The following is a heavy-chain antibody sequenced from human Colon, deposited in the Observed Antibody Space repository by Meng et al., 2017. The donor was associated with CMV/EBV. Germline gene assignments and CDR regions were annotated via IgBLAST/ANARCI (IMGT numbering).Heavy chain of an antibody. CDR1: GYTFSDYH. V-gene: IGHV1-2*02. Sequence: QVHVVQSGAEVKKPGASVKVSCKTSGYTFSDYHIHWVRQAPGQGLEWMGWINSNSGATDYAQKFQGRFTMTRDTSITTVYMELSCLRSDDTAVYYCARDPSGSRVPFDYWGQGSLVTVSS. CDR3: ARDPSGSRVPFDY. CDR2: INSNSGAT. J-gene: IGHJ4*02. D-gene: IGHD1-26*01.